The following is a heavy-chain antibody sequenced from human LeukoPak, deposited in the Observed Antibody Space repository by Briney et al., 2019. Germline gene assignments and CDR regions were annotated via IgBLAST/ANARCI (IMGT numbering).Heavy chain of an antibody. J-gene: IGHJ4*02. D-gene: IGHD5-12*01. CDR1: GYTFTGYY. CDR3: ARPSGYSGYDRDFDH. V-gene: IGHV1-2*02. CDR2: IHPNSGGT. Sequence: GASVKVSCKTSGYTFTGYYMHCVSQAPGQGLEWIGWIHPNSGGTNYAQKFQGRVPMTRDTSISTAYMELSRLRSDDTAVYYCARPSGYSGYDRDFDHWGQGTLVTVSS.